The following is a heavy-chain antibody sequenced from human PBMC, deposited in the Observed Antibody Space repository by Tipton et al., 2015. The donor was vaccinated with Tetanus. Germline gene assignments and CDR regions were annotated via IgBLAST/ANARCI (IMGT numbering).Heavy chain of an antibody. CDR3: ARVRMSIAARPYNWFDP. V-gene: IGHV4-30-2*01. J-gene: IGHJ5*02. D-gene: IGHD6-6*01. CDR2: IYHSGST. Sequence: LRLSCAVSGGSISSGGYSWSWTRQPPGKGLEWIGYIYHSGSTYYNPSLKSRVTISVDRSKNQFSLKLSSVTAADTAVYYCARVRMSIAARPYNWFDPWGQGTLVTVSS. CDR1: GGSISSGGYS.